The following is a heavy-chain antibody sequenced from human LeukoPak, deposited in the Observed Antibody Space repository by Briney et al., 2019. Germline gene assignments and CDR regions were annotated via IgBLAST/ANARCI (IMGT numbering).Heavy chain of an antibody. CDR1: GYTFTSYG. Sequence: ASVKVSCKASGYTFTSYGISWVRQAPGQGLEWMGWISAYNGNTNYAQKLQGRVTMTTDTSTSTAYMELRSLGSDDTAVYYCARGVDTAMVTPLDYWGQGTLVTVSS. CDR3: ARGVDTAMVTPLDY. CDR2: ISAYNGNT. J-gene: IGHJ4*02. D-gene: IGHD5-18*01. V-gene: IGHV1-18*01.